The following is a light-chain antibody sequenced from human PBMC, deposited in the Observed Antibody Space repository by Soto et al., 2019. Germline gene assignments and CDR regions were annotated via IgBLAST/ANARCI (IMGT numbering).Light chain of an antibody. Sequence: QTVVTQEPSLTVSPGGTVTLTCGSRTGAVTSGHYPSWFQQKPGQAPRTLIYDTTNKHSWTPARFSGSLLGGKAALTLSGAQPEDEADYYCMLSYTGAVLFGGGTQLTVL. CDR3: MLSYTGAVL. J-gene: IGLJ7*01. CDR2: DTT. CDR1: TGAVTSGHY. V-gene: IGLV7-46*01.